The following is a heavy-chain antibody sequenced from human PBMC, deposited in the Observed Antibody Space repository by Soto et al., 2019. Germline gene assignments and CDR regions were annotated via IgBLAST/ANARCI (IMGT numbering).Heavy chain of an antibody. Sequence: QVQLVQSGAEVKKPGSSVQVSCKASGGTFNNYAISWVRQAPGQGLEWMGGIIPIIGTADYAHKFQGRLSISADESTGTNFVELSSLGSVDKALYYCARWGVDVVATSGFDYWGQGTLVTVSS. J-gene: IGHJ4*02. CDR1: GGTFNNYA. D-gene: IGHD5-12*01. CDR3: ARWGVDVVATSGFDY. CDR2: IIPIIGTA. V-gene: IGHV1-69*01.